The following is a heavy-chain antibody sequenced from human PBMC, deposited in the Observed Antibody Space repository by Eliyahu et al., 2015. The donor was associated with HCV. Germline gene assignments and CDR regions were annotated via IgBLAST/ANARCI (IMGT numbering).Heavy chain of an antibody. D-gene: IGHD5-24*01. CDR1: GFTFSSYS. CDR2: ISSSSSYI. Sequence: EVQLVESGGGLVKPGGSLRLSCAASGFTFSSYSMNWVRQAPGKGLEWVSSISSSSSYIYYADSVKGRFTISRDNAKNSLYLQMNSLRAEDTAVYYCARAARVEMATTKYWYFDLWGRGTLVTVSS. J-gene: IGHJ2*01. CDR3: ARAARVEMATTKYWYFDL. V-gene: IGHV3-21*01.